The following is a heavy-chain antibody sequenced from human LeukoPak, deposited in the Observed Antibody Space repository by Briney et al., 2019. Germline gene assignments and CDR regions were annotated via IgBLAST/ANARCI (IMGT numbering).Heavy chain of an antibody. CDR3: ARERYDILTGYYVHYYYYMDV. CDR2: ISGSGGST. D-gene: IGHD3-9*01. CDR1: GFTFSSYG. V-gene: IGHV3-23*01. Sequence: PGGSLRLSCAASGFTFSSYGMSWVRQAPGKGLEWVSAISGSGGSTYYADSVKGRFSITRDNAKNSLYLQMNSLRAEDTAVYYCARERYDILTGYYVHYYYYMDVWGKGTTVTVSS. J-gene: IGHJ6*03.